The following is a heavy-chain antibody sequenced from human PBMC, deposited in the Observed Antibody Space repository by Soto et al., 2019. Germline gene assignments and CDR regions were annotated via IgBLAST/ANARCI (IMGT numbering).Heavy chain of an antibody. V-gene: IGHV3-74*01. D-gene: IGHD3-16*01. CDR3: AKDGDFHHWGLEH. CDR2: INTDGSSI. J-gene: IGHJ4*02. Sequence: GGSLRLSCEFAVFTFRSFWMYCVRQFPGKWLVWVARINTDGSSIAYAESVRDRFTISRDNAMDTLYLQMDRLRVEDTAVYFCAKDGDFHHWGLEHWGQGTLVNVSS. CDR1: VFTFRSFW.